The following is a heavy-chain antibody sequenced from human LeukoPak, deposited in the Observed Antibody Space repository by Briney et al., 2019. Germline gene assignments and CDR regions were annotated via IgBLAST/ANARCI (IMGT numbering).Heavy chain of an antibody. CDR2: ISYDGIDK. V-gene: IGHV3-30*01. Sequence: GGSLRLSCAASGFTFSSHAIHWVRQAPGKGLEWVAAISYDGIDKFYAASVKGRFTISRDNVRTTLYLQMDSLRAEDTAVYFCARDRGFCSGTSCAYIYYYMDVWGNGTTASVSS. D-gene: IGHD2-2*01. CDR3: ARDRGFCSGTSCAYIYYYMDV. CDR1: GFTFSSHA. J-gene: IGHJ6*03.